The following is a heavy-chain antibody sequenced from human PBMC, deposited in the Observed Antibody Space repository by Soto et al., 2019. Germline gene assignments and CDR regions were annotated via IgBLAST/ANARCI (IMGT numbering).Heavy chain of an antibody. V-gene: IGHV4-30-2*01. CDR1: GGSISSGGYS. J-gene: IGHJ5*02. Sequence: QLQLQESGSGLVKPSQTLSLTCAVSGGSISSGGYSWSWIRQPPGKGLEWIGYIYHSGSTYYNPSLKSRVPLSVDRSKNQFSLKLSSVTAADTAVYYCARTGYSDWFDPWGQGTLVTVSS. D-gene: IGHD5-18*01. CDR2: IYHSGST. CDR3: ARTGYSDWFDP.